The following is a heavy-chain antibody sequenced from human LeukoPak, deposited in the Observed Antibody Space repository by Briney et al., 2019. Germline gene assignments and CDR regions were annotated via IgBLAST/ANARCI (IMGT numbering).Heavy chain of an antibody. V-gene: IGHV1-24*01. CDR3: ATVYYDSSGYYSFDY. CDR1: GYTLTELS. D-gene: IGHD3-22*01. Sequence: GASVNVSCKVSGYTLTELSMHWVRQAPGKGLEWMGGFDPEDGETIYAQKFQGRVTMTEDTSTDTAYMELSSLRSEDTAVYYCATVYYDSSGYYSFDYWGQGTLVTVSS. J-gene: IGHJ4*02. CDR2: FDPEDGET.